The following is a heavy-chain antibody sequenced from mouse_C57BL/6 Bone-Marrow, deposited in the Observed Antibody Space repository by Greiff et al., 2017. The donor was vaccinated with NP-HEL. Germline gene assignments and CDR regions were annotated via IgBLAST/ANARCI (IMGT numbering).Heavy chain of an antibody. D-gene: IGHD2-5*01. V-gene: IGHV5-4*01. CDR2: ISDGGSYT. CDR1: GFTFSSYA. Sequence: EVHLVESGGGLVKPGGSLKLSCAASGFTFSSYAMSWVRQTPEKRLEWVATISDGGSYTYYPDNVKGRFTISRDNAKNNLYLQMSHLKSEDTAMDYCARWAYYSNVYAMDYWGQGTSVTVSS. J-gene: IGHJ4*01. CDR3: ARWAYYSNVYAMDY.